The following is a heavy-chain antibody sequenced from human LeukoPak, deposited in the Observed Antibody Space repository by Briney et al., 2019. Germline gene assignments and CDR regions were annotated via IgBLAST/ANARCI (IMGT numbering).Heavy chain of an antibody. CDR3: ARGGRSYYDSSGYYYS. D-gene: IGHD3-22*01. CDR2: INHSGST. J-gene: IGHJ4*02. Sequence: PSETLSLTCTVYGGSFSDYYWSWIRQPPGKWLEWIGEINHSGSTNYSPSLKSRVTISVDTSNNQSSLKLSPVTAADTAVYYCARGGRSYYDSSGYYYSWGQGILVTVSS. V-gene: IGHV4-34*01. CDR1: GGSFSDYY.